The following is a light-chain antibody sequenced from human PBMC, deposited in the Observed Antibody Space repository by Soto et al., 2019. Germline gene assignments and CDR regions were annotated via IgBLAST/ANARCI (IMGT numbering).Light chain of an antibody. CDR1: QSVSSSY. CDR2: GAS. J-gene: IGKJ4*01. Sequence: EIVLTQSPGTQSLSQGERATLSCRASQSVSSSYLAWYQQKPGQAPRLLIYGASSRATGIPDRFSGSGSGTDFTLTIRRLEPEDFAVYYCQQYGSSPSLTFGGGTKVDIK. V-gene: IGKV3-20*01. CDR3: QQYGSSPSLT.